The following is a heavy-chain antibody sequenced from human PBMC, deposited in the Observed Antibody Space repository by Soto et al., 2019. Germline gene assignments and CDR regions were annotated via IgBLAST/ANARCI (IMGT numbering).Heavy chain of an antibody. CDR2: ISPGSRYP. CDR1: GFTFGDSY. CDR3: VRGGGGGLFDP. D-gene: IGHD2-15*01. V-gene: IGHV3-11*06. Sequence: NPGESLRLSCAGSGFTFGDSYMSWIRQAPGKGLEWLSYISPGSRYPAYADSVKGRFTISRDNAKRSLYLQMMSLRAEDTAIYYCVRGGGGGLFDPWGQGTMVTVSS. J-gene: IGHJ5*02.